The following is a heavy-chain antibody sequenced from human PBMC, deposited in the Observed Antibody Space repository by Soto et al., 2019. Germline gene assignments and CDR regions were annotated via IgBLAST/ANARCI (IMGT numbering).Heavy chain of an antibody. V-gene: IGHV3-23*01. J-gene: IGHJ3*02. CDR1: GFTFSTYA. CDR3: ARPRGYGVFDAYDI. CDR2: ISGSGCST. D-gene: IGHD4-17*01. Sequence: GGSLRLSCAASGFTFSTYAMSWVRQAPGKGLEWVSAISGSGCSTYHADSVKGRFTISRDNSINTLYLQMSSLRTEDTALYYCARPRGYGVFDAYDIWGQGTMVTVSS.